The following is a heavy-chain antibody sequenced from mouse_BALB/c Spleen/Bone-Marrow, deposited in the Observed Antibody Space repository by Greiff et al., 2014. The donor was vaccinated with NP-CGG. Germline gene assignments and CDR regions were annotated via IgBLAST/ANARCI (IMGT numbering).Heavy chain of an antibody. CDR2: IYPGDGDT. D-gene: IGHD1-1*01. CDR3: ARDYGSSYGGVDY. V-gene: IGHV1-82*01. Sequence: QVQLQQSGPELVKPGASVKISCKASGYALSSSWMNWVKQRPGQGLEWIGRIYPGDGDTNYNGKFKGKATLTADKSSSTAYMQLSSLTSVDSAVYFCARDYGSSYGGVDYWGQGTTLTVSS. CDR1: GYALSSSW. J-gene: IGHJ2*01.